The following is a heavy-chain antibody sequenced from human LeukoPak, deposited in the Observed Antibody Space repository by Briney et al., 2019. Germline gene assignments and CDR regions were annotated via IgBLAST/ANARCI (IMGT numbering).Heavy chain of an antibody. D-gene: IGHD3-22*01. CDR2: IYPGDSDT. CDR3: AGWGSSGPGAFDI. Sequence: RGASLQISCEGSGSIFTSYWIGWVRQLPGKGREWMGIIYPGDSDTRYSPSFQGQVTISADKSISTAYLQWSSLKASDTAMYYCAGWGSSGPGAFDIWGQGTMVTVSS. V-gene: IGHV5-51*01. CDR1: GSIFTSYW. J-gene: IGHJ3*02.